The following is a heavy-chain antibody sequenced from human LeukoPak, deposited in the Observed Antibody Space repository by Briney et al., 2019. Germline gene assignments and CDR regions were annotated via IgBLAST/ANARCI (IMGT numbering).Heavy chain of an antibody. V-gene: IGHV4-59*08. D-gene: IGHD6-6*01. J-gene: IGHJ5*02. CDR2: IYYSGST. CDR3: ARNAREDVNGFDP. CDR1: GGSISSYY. Sequence: PSETLSLTCTVSGGSISSYYWSWIRQPPGKGLEWIGYIYYSGSTNYNPSLKSRVTISVDTSKNQFSLKLSSVTAADTAVYYCARNAREDVNGFDPWGQGTLVTVSP.